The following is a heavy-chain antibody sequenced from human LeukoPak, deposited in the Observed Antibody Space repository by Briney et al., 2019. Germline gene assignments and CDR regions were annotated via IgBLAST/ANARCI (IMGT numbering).Heavy chain of an antibody. V-gene: IGHV3-7*03. J-gene: IGHJ4*02. CDR1: EFTFSSYW. Sequence: GGSLRLSCAASEFTFSSYWMSWVRQAPGKGLEWVANIKQDGSERNYVDSVKGRFTISRDNAKNSLYLQMNSLRAEDTAVYYCAREGIAAAGVCFDYWGQGTLVTVSS. CDR3: AREGIAAAGVCFDY. CDR2: IKQDGSER. D-gene: IGHD6-13*01.